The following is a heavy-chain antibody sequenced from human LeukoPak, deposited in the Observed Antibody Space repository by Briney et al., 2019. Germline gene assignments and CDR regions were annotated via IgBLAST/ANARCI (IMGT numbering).Heavy chain of an antibody. CDR2: IHYSGST. D-gene: IGHD3-9*01. Sequence: PSGTLSLTCTVSGSSISSSYYWGWIRQPPGKGLEWIGSIHYSGSTNYNPSLKSRVTISVDTSKNQFSLKLTSVTAADTAVYFCARGEDFERYYLAYRGQGTLVTVSS. J-gene: IGHJ4*02. V-gene: IGHV4-39*07. CDR1: GSSISSSYY. CDR3: ARGEDFERYYLAY.